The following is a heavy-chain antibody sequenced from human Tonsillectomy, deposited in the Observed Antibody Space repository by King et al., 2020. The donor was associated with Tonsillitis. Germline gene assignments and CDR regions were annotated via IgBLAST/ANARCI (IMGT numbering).Heavy chain of an antibody. CDR2: ISYDGSNK. V-gene: IGHV3-30*18. D-gene: IGHD2-15*01. CDR1: GFTFSSYG. J-gene: IGHJ6*03. Sequence: VQLVESGGGVVQPGRSLRLSCAASGFTFSSYGMHWVRQAPGKGLEWVAVISYDGSNKNYADSVKGRFTISREKSNNTLFLQMSSLRADDTAVCFCAECQGPCSYTYYMDVGGKGTSATVS. CDR3: AECQGPCSYTYYMDV.